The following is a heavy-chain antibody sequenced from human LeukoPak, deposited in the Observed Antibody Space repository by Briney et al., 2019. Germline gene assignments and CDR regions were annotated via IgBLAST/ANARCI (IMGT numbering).Heavy chain of an antibody. CDR1: GFTFSNYG. CDR3: AKDDDNNAKLLLDY. V-gene: IGHV3-23*01. Sequence: AGGSLRLACAVSGFTFSNYGMSWVRQAPGKGLEWVSVINSSGGSTYYADSVKGRFTISRDNSKNTLYLQMNGLRAEDTAVYYCAKDDDNNAKLLLDYWGQGTLVTVSS. D-gene: IGHD3-9*01. CDR2: INSSGGST. J-gene: IGHJ4*02.